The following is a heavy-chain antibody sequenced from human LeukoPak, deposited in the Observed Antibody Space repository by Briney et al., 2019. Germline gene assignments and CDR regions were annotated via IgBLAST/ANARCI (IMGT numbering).Heavy chain of an antibody. Sequence: SVKVSCKASGGTFSSYAISWVRQAPGQGLEWMGGIIPIFGTANYAQKFQGRVTITADESTSTAYMELSSLRSEGTAVYYCARDLLSVGDAFDIWGQGTMVTVSS. CDR1: GGTFSSYA. J-gene: IGHJ3*02. V-gene: IGHV1-69*13. CDR2: IIPIFGTA. CDR3: ARDLLSVGDAFDI. D-gene: IGHD4-23*01.